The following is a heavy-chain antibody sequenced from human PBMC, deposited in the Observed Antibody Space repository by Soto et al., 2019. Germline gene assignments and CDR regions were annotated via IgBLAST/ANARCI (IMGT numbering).Heavy chain of an antibody. CDR1: GGSISSYY. V-gene: IGHV4-59*01. D-gene: IGHD3-3*01. Sequence: ETLSLTCTVSGGSISSYYWSWIRQPPGKGLEWIGYIYYSGSTNYNPSLKSRVTISVDTSKNQFSLKLSSVTAADTAVYYCASWDYDFRDAFDIWGQGTMVTVSS. CDR3: ASWDYDFRDAFDI. CDR2: IYYSGST. J-gene: IGHJ3*02.